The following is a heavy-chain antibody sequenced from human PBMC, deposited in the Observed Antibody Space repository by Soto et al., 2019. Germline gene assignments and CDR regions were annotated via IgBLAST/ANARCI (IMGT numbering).Heavy chain of an antibody. Sequence: GGSLRLSCAASGFTFSSYGMHWVRQAPGKGLEWVAVIWYDGSNKYYADSVKGRFTISRDNSKNTLYLQMNSLRAEDTAVYYCAREGTGDYGMDVWGQGTTVTVSS. CDR2: IWYDGSNK. V-gene: IGHV3-33*01. D-gene: IGHD3-9*01. J-gene: IGHJ6*02. CDR3: AREGTGDYGMDV. CDR1: GFTFSSYG.